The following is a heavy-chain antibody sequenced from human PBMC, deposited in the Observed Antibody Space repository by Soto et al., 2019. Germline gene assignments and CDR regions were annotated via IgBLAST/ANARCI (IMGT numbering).Heavy chain of an antibody. CDR2: ISHSGVTT. V-gene: IGHV3-23*01. J-gene: IGHJ4*02. Sequence: EVQLLESGGGSVQPGGSLRLSCAASGFTFNTYAMHWVRRPPGKGLEWVSSISHSGVTTYYANSVKGRFSISRDSPAGTLYLQMNSLRAEDTALYYCAKGRGQNWNLDDWGQGTLVTVSP. CDR1: GFTFNTYA. D-gene: IGHD1-1*01. CDR3: AKGRGQNWNLDD.